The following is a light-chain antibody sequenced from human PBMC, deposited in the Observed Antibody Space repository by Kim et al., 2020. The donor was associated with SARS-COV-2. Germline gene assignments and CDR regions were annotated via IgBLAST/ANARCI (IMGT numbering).Light chain of an antibody. CDR2: DAF. CDR1: QDIRRY. CDR3: QQYEAFPFT. J-gene: IGKJ3*01. V-gene: IGKV1-33*01. Sequence: ASIGDRVTITCHASQDIRRYFNWYQQKPGKAPKLLIYDAFNLETGVPSRFSGSGFGTDFSLTISSLQLEDIATYYCQQYEAFPFTFGPVTKVDIK.